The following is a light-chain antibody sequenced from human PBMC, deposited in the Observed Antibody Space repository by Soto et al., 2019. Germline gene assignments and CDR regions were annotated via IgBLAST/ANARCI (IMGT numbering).Light chain of an antibody. CDR1: RNVLYSSDNKNY. CDR2: WAS. CDR3: QQYYSLPYT. J-gene: IGKJ2*01. V-gene: IGKV4-1*01. Sequence: DIVMTQSSDSLAVFLGERATINCQSSRNVLYSSDNKNYLAWYQKKPGQPPKLLIYWASTRDSGVPDRFSGSVSGTDFTLTISSLQAEDVAVYYCQQYYSLPYTFGQGTKLEIK.